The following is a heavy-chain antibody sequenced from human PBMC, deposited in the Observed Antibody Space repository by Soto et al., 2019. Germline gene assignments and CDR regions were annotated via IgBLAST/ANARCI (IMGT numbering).Heavy chain of an antibody. CDR1: GYTFTSYD. J-gene: IGHJ6*03. CDR3: ARGSHGLLWFGELSDYYYYMDV. CDR2: MNPNSGNT. V-gene: IGHV1-8*01. Sequence: ASVKVSCKASGYTFTSYDINWVRQATGQGLEWMGWMNPNSGNTGYAQKFQGRVTMARNTSISTAYMELSSLRSEDTAVYYCARGSHGLLWFGELSDYYYYMDVWGKGTTVTAP. D-gene: IGHD3-10*01.